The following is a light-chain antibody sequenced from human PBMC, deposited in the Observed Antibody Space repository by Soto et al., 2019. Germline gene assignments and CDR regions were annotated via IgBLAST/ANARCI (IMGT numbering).Light chain of an antibody. J-gene: IGLJ2*01. Sequence: LTQPHSVSESPGKTVTFSCARSSGSIASNYVQWFQQRPGSAPTTVIYDDDQRPSGVPDRFSGSIDSSSNSASLTISGLKTEDEADYYCQSYDSSNVVFGGGTKLTVL. CDR1: SGSIASNY. CDR3: QSYDSSNVV. CDR2: DDD. V-gene: IGLV6-57*04.